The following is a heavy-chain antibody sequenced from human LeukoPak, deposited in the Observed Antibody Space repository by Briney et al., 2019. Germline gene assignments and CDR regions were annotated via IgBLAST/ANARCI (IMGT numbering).Heavy chain of an antibody. J-gene: IGHJ4*02. CDR3: AREEAQWLGKRYYFDY. Sequence: PSETLSLTCTVSGGSISSYYWSWIRQPAGKGLEWIGRIYISGSTNYNPSLKSRVTMSVDTSKNQFSLKLSSVTAADTAVYDCAREEAQWLGKRYYFDYWGQGTLVTVSS. CDR2: IYISGST. CDR1: GGSISSYY. D-gene: IGHD6-19*01. V-gene: IGHV4-4*07.